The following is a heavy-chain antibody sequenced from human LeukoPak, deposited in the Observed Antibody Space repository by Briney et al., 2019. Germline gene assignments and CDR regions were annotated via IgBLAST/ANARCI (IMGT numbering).Heavy chain of an antibody. CDR1: GGSISSYY. Sequence: SETLSLTCTVSGGSISSYYWSWIRQPPGKGLEWIGYIYYSGSTNYNPSLKSRVTISVDTSKNQFSLKLSSVTAADTAVYYRARGPKYSSSWYGSYFDYWGQGTLVTVSS. J-gene: IGHJ4*02. V-gene: IGHV4-59*01. D-gene: IGHD6-13*01. CDR2: IYYSGST. CDR3: ARGPKYSSSWYGSYFDY.